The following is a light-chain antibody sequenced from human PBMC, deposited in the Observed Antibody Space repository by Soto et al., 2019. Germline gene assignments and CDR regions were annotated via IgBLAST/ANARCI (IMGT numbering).Light chain of an antibody. CDR2: AGS. J-gene: IGKJ4*01. V-gene: IGKV1-17*01. CDR3: LQHNSYPLT. Sequence: DIQMTQSPSSLSASVGDRVTITCRASQTIYDYVTWYQQKPGKAPKRLIYAGSSLHSGVPSRFSGSGSGTEFTFTISSLQPEDFATYYCLQHNSYPLTFGGGTKVDIK. CDR1: QTIYDY.